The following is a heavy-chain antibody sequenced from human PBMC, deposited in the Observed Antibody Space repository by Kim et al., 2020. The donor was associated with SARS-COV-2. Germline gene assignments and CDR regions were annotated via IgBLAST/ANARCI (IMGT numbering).Heavy chain of an antibody. J-gene: IGHJ6*02. CDR3: ARGSRDLRFVEWLLCVGGMDV. V-gene: IGHV3-21*01. D-gene: IGHD3-3*01. CDR1: GFTFSSYS. Sequence: GGSLRLSCAASGFTFSSYSMNWVRQAPGKGLEWVSSISSSSSYIYYADSVKGRFTISRDNAKNSLYLQMNSLRAEDTAVYYCARGSRDLRFVEWLLCVGGMDVWGRGTTVTVSS. CDR2: ISSSSSYI.